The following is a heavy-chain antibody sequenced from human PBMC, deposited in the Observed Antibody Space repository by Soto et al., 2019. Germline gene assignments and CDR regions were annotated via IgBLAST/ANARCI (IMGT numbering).Heavy chain of an antibody. D-gene: IGHD3-16*01. CDR3: ARGKTTGEIDY. V-gene: IGHV4-59*01. J-gene: IGHJ4*02. CDR1: GGSISSYY. CDR2: IYYSGST. Sequence: QVQLQESGPGLVKPSETLSLTCTVSGGSISSYYWSWIRQPPGKGLEWIGYIYYSGSTNYNPSLKSLVTISVDTSKNQFSLKLSSVTAADTAVYYCARGKTTGEIDYWGQGTLVTVSS.